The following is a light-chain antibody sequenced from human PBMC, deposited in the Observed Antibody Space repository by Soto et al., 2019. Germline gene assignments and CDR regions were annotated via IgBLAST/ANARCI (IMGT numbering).Light chain of an antibody. Sequence: EIVLTQSPGTLSLSPWERATLSCRASQSVSSNLAWYQQKPGQAPRLLIYGASTRATGIPARFSATGSGTDFTLTISRLEPEDFAVYYCQQYSTSPTFGEGTRLEIK. CDR1: QSVSSN. J-gene: IGKJ5*01. V-gene: IGKV3-20*01. CDR3: QQYSTSPT. CDR2: GAS.